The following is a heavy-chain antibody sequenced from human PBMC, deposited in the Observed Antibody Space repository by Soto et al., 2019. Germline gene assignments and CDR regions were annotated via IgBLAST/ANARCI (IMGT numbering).Heavy chain of an antibody. CDR1: GFTFSSYE. CDR2: ISSSGSTI. V-gene: IGHV3-48*03. D-gene: IGHD5-12*01. CDR3: ARDRVNSGYDYLTNYCYYGMDV. Sequence: GGSLRLSCAASGFTFSSYEMNWVRQAPGRGLEWVSYISSSGSTIYYADSVKGRFTISRDNAKNSLYLQMNSLRAEDTAVYYCARDRVNSGYDYLTNYCYYGMDVWGQGTTVTVSS. J-gene: IGHJ6*02.